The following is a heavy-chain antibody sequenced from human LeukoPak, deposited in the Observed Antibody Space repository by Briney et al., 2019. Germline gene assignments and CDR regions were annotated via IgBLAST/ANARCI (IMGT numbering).Heavy chain of an antibody. Sequence: SQTLSLTCTVSGGSISSGSYYWSWIRQPAGKGLEWIGRIYTSGSTNYNPSLKSRVTISVDTSKNQFSLKLSSVTAADTAVYYCARGGRAIEFMTTVKFDYWGQGTLVTVSS. CDR3: ARGGRAIEFMTTVKFDY. CDR1: GGSISSGSYY. CDR2: IYTSGST. V-gene: IGHV4-61*02. J-gene: IGHJ4*02. D-gene: IGHD4-17*01.